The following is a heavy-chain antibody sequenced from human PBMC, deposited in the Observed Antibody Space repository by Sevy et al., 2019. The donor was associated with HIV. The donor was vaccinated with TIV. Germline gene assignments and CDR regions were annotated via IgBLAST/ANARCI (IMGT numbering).Heavy chain of an antibody. D-gene: IGHD2-8*01. CDR2: ISTRGTT. Sequence: GGSLRLSCGVSGFTLSDYAVGWVRQAPGKGLEWVSVISTRGTTFYADSVKGRFTISRDNPWNTVYLQMNSLRAEDTASYYCAKDLGDPTVMVYYFDYWGRGPRVTVSS. V-gene: IGHV3-23*01. CDR3: AKDLGDPTVMVYYFDY. CDR1: GFTLSDYA. J-gene: IGHJ4*02.